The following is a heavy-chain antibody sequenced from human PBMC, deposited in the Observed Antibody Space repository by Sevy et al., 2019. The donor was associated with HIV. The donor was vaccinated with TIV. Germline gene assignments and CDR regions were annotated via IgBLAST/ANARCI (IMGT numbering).Heavy chain of an antibody. CDR3: ARNRGYSSGWLNYYYYGMDV. D-gene: IGHD6-19*01. CDR2: IKQDGSEK. CDR1: GFTFSSYW. J-gene: IGHJ6*02. V-gene: IGHV3-7*01. Sequence: GGSLRLSCAASGFTFSSYWMSWVRQAPGKGLEWVANIKQDGSEKYYVDSVKGRFTISRDNAKNSLYLLMNSLRAEDTAVYYCARNRGYSSGWLNYYYYGMDVWGQGTTVTVSS.